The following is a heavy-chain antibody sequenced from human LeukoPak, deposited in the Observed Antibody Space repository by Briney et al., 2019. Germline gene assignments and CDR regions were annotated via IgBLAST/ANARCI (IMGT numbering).Heavy chain of an antibody. J-gene: IGHJ3*02. CDR1: GFTFTTSA. D-gene: IGHD2-8*02. V-gene: IGHV1-58*01. CDR2: IVVGSGNT. Sequence: GTSVKVSCKASGFTFTTSAVQWVRQARGQRLECIGLIVVGSGNTDHAQKFQGRLTITRDISTSTTYMELSSLTSDDTAVYYCAAVPNANAWYWDDAFDSWGQGTMVTVSS. CDR3: AAVPNANAWYWDDAFDS.